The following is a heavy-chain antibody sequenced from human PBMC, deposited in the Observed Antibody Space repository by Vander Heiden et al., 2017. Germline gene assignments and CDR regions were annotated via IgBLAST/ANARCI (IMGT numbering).Heavy chain of an antibody. J-gene: IGHJ3*02. CDR3: TTEREPRAFDI. Sequence: EVQLVESGGGLVKPGGSLRLSCAASGFTFSNAWMSWVRQAPGKGLEWVGRIKRKSDGGTTDDAAPVKGRFTISRDDAKNTLYMKMNRMKTEDTAVYYGTTEREPRAFDIWGQGTMVTVYS. CDR2: IKRKSDGGTT. D-gene: IGHD1-1*01. V-gene: IGHV3-15*01. CDR1: GFTFSNAW.